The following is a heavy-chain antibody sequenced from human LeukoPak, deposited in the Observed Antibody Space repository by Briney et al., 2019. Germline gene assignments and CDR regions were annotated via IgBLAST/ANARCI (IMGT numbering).Heavy chain of an antibody. CDR3: VTDFRAGNYYPRGLRGL. D-gene: IGHD3-10*01. Sequence: PGGSLRLSCSASGFLSNTHAMSWVRQAPGKGLEWVSGISSGGDYTYYADSVTGRFTISRDNSRNTLYLQMSSLKVDDTAVYYCVTDFRAGNYYPRGLRGLWGRGTLVTVSS. CDR1: GFLSNTHA. J-gene: IGHJ4*02. CDR2: ISSGGDYT. V-gene: IGHV3-23*01.